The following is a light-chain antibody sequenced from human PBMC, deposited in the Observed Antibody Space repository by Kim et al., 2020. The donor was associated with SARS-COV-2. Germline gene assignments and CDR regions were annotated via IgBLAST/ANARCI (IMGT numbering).Light chain of an antibody. CDR3: NSRDSNDNVV. CDR2: GKN. V-gene: IGLV3-19*01. J-gene: IGLJ2*01. Sequence: VAVGQTVRITCQGDSLRSYDATWYQQKPGQAPILVIYGKNNRPSGIPDRFSGSSSGNTASLTITGTQAGDEADYYCNSRDSNDNVVFGGGTKLTVL. CDR1: SLRSYD.